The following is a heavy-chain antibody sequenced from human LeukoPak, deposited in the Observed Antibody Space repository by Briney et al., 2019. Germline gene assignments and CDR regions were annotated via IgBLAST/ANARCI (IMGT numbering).Heavy chain of an antibody. J-gene: IGHJ5*02. V-gene: IGHV1-69*05. CDR2: IIPIFGTA. CDR1: GGTFSSYA. Sequence: SVKVSCKASGGTFSSYAISWVRQAPGQGLEWMGGIIPIFGTANYARKFQGRVTITTDESTSTAYMELSSLRSEDTAVYYCARTGGDYVNWFDPWGQGTLVTVSS. CDR3: ARTGGDYVNWFDP. D-gene: IGHD2-21*02.